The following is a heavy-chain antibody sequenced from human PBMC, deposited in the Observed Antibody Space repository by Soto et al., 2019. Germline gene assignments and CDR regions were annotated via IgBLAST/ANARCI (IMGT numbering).Heavy chain of an antibody. CDR3: ASRHCSGGSCYNPGFDY. CDR1: GSSLSSLSYY. J-gene: IGHJ4*02. Sequence: NPXETLSLTCTVAGSSLSSLSYYWGWIRQPRGKGLEWVGSIFFTGNIYYNPSLKSRVTISVDTSRNQFSLMVNSVTAADTAVYYCASRHCSGGSCYNPGFDYWGQGALVTVSS. D-gene: IGHD2-15*01. CDR2: IFFTGNI. V-gene: IGHV4-39*01.